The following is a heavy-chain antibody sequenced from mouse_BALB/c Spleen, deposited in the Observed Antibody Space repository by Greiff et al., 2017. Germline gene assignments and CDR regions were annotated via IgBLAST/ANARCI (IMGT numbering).Heavy chain of an antibody. CDR1: GFNIKDYY. V-gene: IGHV14-4*02. Sequence: EVQLQQSGAELVRPGALVKLSCKASGFNIKDYYMHWVKQRPEQGLEWIGWIDPENGDTEYAPKFQGKATMTADTSSNTAYLQLSSLTSEDTAVYYCNARDYGSSLYYFDYWGQGTTLTVSS. J-gene: IGHJ2*01. CDR2: IDPENGDT. CDR3: NARDYGSSLYYFDY. D-gene: IGHD1-1*01.